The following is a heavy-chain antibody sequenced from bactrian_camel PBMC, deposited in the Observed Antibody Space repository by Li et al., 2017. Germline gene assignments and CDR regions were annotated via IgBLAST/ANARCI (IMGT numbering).Heavy chain of an antibody. CDR2: INSAGDNT. J-gene: IGHJ4*01. CDR3: VRGVPTIATIQDY. D-gene: IGHD4*01. V-gene: IGHV3S25*01. CDR1: GFTFTGTW. Sequence: QLVESGGGLVQPGGSLRLTCSASGFTFTGTWMYWVRQAPGKGLEWVSAINSAGDNTYYADSVKTRFTISRDDAKNTVFLQMNSLKAEDTAVYYCVRGVPTIATIQDYWGQGTQVTVS.